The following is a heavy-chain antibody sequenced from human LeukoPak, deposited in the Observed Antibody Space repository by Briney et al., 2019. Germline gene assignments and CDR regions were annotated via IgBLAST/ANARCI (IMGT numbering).Heavy chain of an antibody. CDR2: ISGSGGST. D-gene: IGHD5-12*01. Sequence: GGSLRLSCAASGFTFSSYAMSWVRQAPGKGLEWVSAISGSGGSTYYADSVKGRFTISRDNSKNTLYLQMNSLRAEDTAVYYCAKEGGSGYDSSSMTYYMDVWGKGTTVTISS. CDR3: AKEGGSGYDSSSMTYYMDV. J-gene: IGHJ6*03. CDR1: GFTFSSYA. V-gene: IGHV3-23*01.